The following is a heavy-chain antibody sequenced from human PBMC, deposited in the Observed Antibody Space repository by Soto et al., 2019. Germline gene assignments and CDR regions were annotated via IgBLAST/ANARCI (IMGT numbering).Heavy chain of an antibody. CDR2: VTPSGDNT. CDR3: AKSGSHSYFDY. V-gene: IGHV3-23*01. CDR1: AFTFGSYA. J-gene: IGHJ4*02. D-gene: IGHD3-10*01. Sequence: PGGSLRPSCAASAFTFGSYAMTWVRQAPGKGLEWVSSVTPSGDNTYYADSVKGRFTISRGNSKNTLYLQMNSLRAEDTAIYYCAKSGSHSYFDYWGQGTLVTVSS.